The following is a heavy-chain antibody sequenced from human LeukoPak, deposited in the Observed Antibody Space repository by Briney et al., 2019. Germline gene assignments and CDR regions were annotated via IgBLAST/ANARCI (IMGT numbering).Heavy chain of an antibody. D-gene: IGHD3-9*01. CDR1: GFTFSSYA. Sequence: GGSLRLSCAASGFTFSSYAMHWVRQAPGKGLEWVAVISYDGSNKYYADSVKGRFTISRDNSKNTLYLQMNSLRAEDTAVYYCASHLTAGFYDILTGYQDYWGQGTLVTVSS. CDR2: ISYDGSNK. V-gene: IGHV3-30*04. CDR3: ASHLTAGFYDILTGYQDY. J-gene: IGHJ4*02.